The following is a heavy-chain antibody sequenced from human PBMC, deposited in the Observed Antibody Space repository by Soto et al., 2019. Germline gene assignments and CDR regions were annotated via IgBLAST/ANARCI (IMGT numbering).Heavy chain of an antibody. CDR3: AKALYSGYDWGAYYYYGMDV. J-gene: IGHJ6*02. D-gene: IGHD5-12*01. V-gene: IGHV3-23*01. CDR2: ISGSGGST. Sequence: GGSLRLSCAPSGFTFRNFAMSWVRQAPGKGLEWVSTISGSGGSTYYADSVKGRFTISRDNSKNTLYLQMNSLRAEDTAVYYCAKALYSGYDWGAYYYYGMDVWGQGTTVTVSS. CDR1: GFTFRNFA.